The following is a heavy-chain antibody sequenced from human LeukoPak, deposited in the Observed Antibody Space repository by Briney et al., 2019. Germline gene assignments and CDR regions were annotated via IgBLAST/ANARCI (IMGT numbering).Heavy chain of an antibody. J-gene: IGHJ6*04. CDR2: ISHSGST. CDR3: ARGRRGIGGDLIYGMDV. Sequence: KPSETLCLTCAVYGGSFSGYYWSGIRQPPGKGLEWIEEISHSGSTNYNPSLKSRVTISVDTSKNQFSLKLSSVTAADTAVYYCARGRRGIGGDLIYGMDVWGKGTTVTGSS. CDR1: GGSFSGYY. V-gene: IGHV4-34*01. D-gene: IGHD2-21*02.